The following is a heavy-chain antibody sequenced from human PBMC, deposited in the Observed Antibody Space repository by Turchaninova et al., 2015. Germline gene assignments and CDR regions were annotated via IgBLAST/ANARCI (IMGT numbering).Heavy chain of an antibody. J-gene: IGHJ4*02. CDR1: GYTFINYD. CDR3: ARVTGAIDS. CDR2: MNPNSGNT. V-gene: IGHV1-8*03. D-gene: IGHD3-9*01. Sequence: QVQLVQSGAEVKKPGASVKVSCKASGYTFINYDINWVRQATGQGLEWMGWMNPNSGNTGFAQKFQGRVILTRDTSISTAYMELSSLRSEDTAMYYCARVTGAIDSWGQGTLVTVSS.